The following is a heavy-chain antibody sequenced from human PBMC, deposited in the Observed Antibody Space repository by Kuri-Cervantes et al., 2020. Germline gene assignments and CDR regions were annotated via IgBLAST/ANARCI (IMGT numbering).Heavy chain of an antibody. D-gene: IGHD4-23*01. J-gene: IGHJ4*02. CDR2: IYYSGST. Sequence: SETLSLTCTVSGASISSSYWSWIRQPPGKGLEWIGYIYYSGSTNYNPSLKSRVTISVDTSKNQFSLKLSSVTAADTAVYYCARGGGNSPFDYWGQGTLVTVSS. CDR3: ARGGGNSPFDY. V-gene: IGHV4-59*01. CDR1: GASISSSY.